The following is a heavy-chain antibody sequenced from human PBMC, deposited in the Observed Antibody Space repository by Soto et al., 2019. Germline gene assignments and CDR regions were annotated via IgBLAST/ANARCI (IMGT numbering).Heavy chain of an antibody. CDR3: GRSSSMLGAGWSDS. J-gene: IGHJ5*01. Sequence: QVQLEQSGPEVKKSGASVKVSCKASGYSFRSYGINWVPQAPGQGLEWIGWVSGYNYNTKYAQKLQGRITVTTDTSTNTAYMELRSLRSDDTAVYYCGRSSSMLGAGWSDSWGRGTLVTVSS. CDR2: VSGYNYNT. D-gene: IGHD2-8*01. V-gene: IGHV1-18*01. CDR1: GYSFRSYG.